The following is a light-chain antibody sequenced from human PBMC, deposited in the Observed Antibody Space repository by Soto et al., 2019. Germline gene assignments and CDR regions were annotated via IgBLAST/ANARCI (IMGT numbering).Light chain of an antibody. CDR2: LESSGSY. Sequence: QAVVTQSSSASASLGSSVKLTCTLSSGHSSYIIAWHQQQPGKAPRYLMKLESSGSYNKGSGVPDRFSGSSSGADRYLIISNLHFEDEADYYCETWDSNTRVFGGGTKVTVL. CDR3: ETWDSNTRV. CDR1: SGHSSYI. V-gene: IGLV4-60*02. J-gene: IGLJ2*01.